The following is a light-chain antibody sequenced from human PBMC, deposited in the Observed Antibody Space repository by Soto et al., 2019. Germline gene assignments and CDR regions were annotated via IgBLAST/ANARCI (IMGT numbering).Light chain of an antibody. CDR1: QSVRNN. Sequence: EIVMTQSPATLSVSPGERATLSCRASQSVRNNLAWYQQKPGQAPRLLIYGASNRATGIPDRFSGSGSGTDFTLTISRLEPEDFAVFYCQQYGSSPRTFGQGTKV. J-gene: IGKJ1*01. CDR3: QQYGSSPRT. CDR2: GAS. V-gene: IGKV3-20*01.